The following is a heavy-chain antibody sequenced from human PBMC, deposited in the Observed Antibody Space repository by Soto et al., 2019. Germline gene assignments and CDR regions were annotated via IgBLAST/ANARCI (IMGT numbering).Heavy chain of an antibody. V-gene: IGHV3-7*01. CDR2: IKEDGSEK. CDR1: GFTFSSYW. Sequence: EVQLVESGGGLVQPGGSLRLSCAASGFTFSSYWMRWVRQAPGKGLEWVASIKEDGSEKYYVDSVKGRFTISRDNAKNSLYLQMSSLRAEDTAVYYCARDRVRLYYWGPGTLVTVSS. J-gene: IGHJ4*02. D-gene: IGHD3-10*01. CDR3: ARDRVRLYY.